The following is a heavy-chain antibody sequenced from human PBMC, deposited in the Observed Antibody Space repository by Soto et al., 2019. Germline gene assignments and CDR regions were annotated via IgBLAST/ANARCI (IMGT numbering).Heavy chain of an antibody. CDR2: ISGSGGST. CDR3: EKDGYLRPLGSRRWNDFDY. CDR1: GFTFSSYA. V-gene: IGHV3-23*01. Sequence: EVQLLESGGGLVQPGGSLRLSCAASGFTFSSYAMSWVRQAPGKGLEWVSAISGSGGSTYYAASVKGLFTISRDNSKNTRYLQRDSLGAEDTAVYYCEKDGYLRPLGSRRWNDFDYWGQGTLVTVSS. J-gene: IGHJ4*02. D-gene: IGHD1-1*01.